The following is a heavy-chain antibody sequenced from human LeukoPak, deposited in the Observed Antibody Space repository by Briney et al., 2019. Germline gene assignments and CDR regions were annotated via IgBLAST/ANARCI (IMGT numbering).Heavy chain of an antibody. Sequence: ASVKVSCKASGYTFASYGISWVRQAPGQGLEWMGWISAYNGNTNYAQKLQGRVTMTTDTSTSTAYMELRSLRSDDTAVYYCARPFGGYDILTGYYSEDAFDIWGQGTMVTVSS. J-gene: IGHJ3*02. D-gene: IGHD3-9*01. V-gene: IGHV1-18*01. CDR2: ISAYNGNT. CDR3: ARPFGGYDILTGYYSEDAFDI. CDR1: GYTFASYG.